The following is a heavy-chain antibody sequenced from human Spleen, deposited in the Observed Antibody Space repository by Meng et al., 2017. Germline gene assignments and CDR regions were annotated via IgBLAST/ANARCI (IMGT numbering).Heavy chain of an antibody. D-gene: IGHD4-17*01. Sequence: SETLSLTCAVYGGSFSGYYWSWIRQPPGKGLEWIGEINHSGSTNYNPSLKSRVTISVDTSKNQFSLKLSSVTAADTAVYYCASGDYGTDYWGQGTLVTVSS. CDR1: GGSFSGYY. V-gene: IGHV4-34*01. CDR3: ASGDYGTDY. J-gene: IGHJ4*02. CDR2: INHSGST.